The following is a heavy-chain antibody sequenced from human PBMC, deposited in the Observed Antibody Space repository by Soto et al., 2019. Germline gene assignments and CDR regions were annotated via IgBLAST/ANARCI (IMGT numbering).Heavy chain of an antibody. J-gene: IGHJ6*02. V-gene: IGHV1-8*01. CDR3: ARGGDIVVVVAASGYGMDV. D-gene: IGHD2-15*01. CDR2: MNPNSGNT. CDR1: GYTFTSYD. Sequence: ALVKVSCKASGYTFTSYDINWVRQATGQGLEWMGWMNPNSGNTGYAQKFQGRVTMTRNTSISTAYMELSSLRSEDTAVYYCARGGDIVVVVAASGYGMDVWGQGTTVTVSS.